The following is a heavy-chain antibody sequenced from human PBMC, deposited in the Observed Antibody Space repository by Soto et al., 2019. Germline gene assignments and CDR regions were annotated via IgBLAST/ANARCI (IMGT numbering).Heavy chain of an antibody. CDR1: GYSFTSYW. D-gene: IGHD2-2*02. V-gene: IGHV5-51*01. CDR2: IYPGDSDT. CDR3: ARLEHQLLYEQLGAFDI. Sequence: PGESLKISCKGSGYSFTSYWIGWVRQMPGKGLEWMGIIYPGDSDTRYSPSFQGQVTISADKSISTAYLQWSSLKASDTAMYYCARLEHQLLYEQLGAFDIWGQGTMVTVSS. J-gene: IGHJ3*02.